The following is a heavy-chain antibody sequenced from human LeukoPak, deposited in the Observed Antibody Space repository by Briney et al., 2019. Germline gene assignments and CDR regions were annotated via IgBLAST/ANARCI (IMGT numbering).Heavy chain of an antibody. CDR1: GFTFSSYW. V-gene: IGHV3-7*04. CDR2: IKHDGSEK. Sequence: GGSLRLSCAASGFTFSSYWMSWVRQAPGKGLEWVANIKHDGSEKYYVDSVKGRFAISRDNAKNSLYLQMNSLRAEDTAVYYCARALTGGYTFDAFDMWGQGTVVTVSS. J-gene: IGHJ3*02. CDR3: ARALTGGYTFDAFDM. D-gene: IGHD5-12*01.